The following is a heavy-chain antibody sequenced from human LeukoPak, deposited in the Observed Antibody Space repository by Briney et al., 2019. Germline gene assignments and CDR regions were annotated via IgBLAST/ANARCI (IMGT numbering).Heavy chain of an antibody. D-gene: IGHD2-2*01. J-gene: IGHJ2*01. CDR2: ISWNSGSI. V-gene: IGHV3-9*03. CDR3: AKEGYCSSTCCHLGFDL. CDR1: GFTFDDYA. Sequence: PGGSLRLSCAASGFTFDDYAMHWVRQAPGKGLEWVSGISWNSGSIGYADSVKGRFTISRDNAKNSLYLQMNSLRAEDMALYYCAKEGYCSSTCCHLGFDLWGRGTLVTVSS.